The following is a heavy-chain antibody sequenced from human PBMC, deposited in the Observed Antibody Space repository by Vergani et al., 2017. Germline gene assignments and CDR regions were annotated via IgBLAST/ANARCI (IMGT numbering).Heavy chain of an antibody. V-gene: IGHV3-15*01. CDR1: GFTFSNAW. J-gene: IGHJ6*02. CDR3: TTDVTVTHGGYYYYYGMDV. Sequence: EVQLLESGGGLVQPGGSLRLSCAASGFTFSNAWMSWVRQAPGKGLEWVGRIKSKTDGGTTDYAAPVKGRFTISRDDSKNTLYLQMNSLKTEDTAVYYCTTDVTVTHGGYYYYYGMDVWGQGTTVTVSS. D-gene: IGHD4-17*01. CDR2: IKSKTDGGTT.